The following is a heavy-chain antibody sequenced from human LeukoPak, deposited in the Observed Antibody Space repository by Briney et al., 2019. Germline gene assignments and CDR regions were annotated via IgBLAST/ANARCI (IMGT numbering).Heavy chain of an antibody. CDR3: ARKTYGSEFYVDH. Sequence: GGSLRLSCAASGFTFSSYWMSWVRQAPGKGLEWVANINQDGSEKYYVDSVKGRFTISRDNAKNSLYLQMNGLRAEDTAVYYCARKTYGSEFYVDHWGQGTLVTVSS. V-gene: IGHV3-7*03. D-gene: IGHD3-10*01. J-gene: IGHJ5*02. CDR1: GFTFSSYW. CDR2: INQDGSEK.